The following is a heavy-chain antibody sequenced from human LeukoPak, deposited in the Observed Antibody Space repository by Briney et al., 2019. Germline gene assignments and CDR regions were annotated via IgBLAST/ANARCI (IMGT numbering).Heavy chain of an antibody. V-gene: IGHV6-1*01. J-gene: IGHJ5*02. CDR2: TYYRSKWYN. CDR3: AREGLVLRYFDWSWFDP. CDR1: GDSVSSNSAA. Sequence: SQTLSLTCAISGDSVSSNSAAWNWIRQSPSRGLEWLGRTYYRSKWYNDYAVSVKSRITINPDTSKNQFSLQLNSVTPEDAAVYYCAREGLVLRYFDWSWFDPWGQGTLVTVSS. D-gene: IGHD3-9*01.